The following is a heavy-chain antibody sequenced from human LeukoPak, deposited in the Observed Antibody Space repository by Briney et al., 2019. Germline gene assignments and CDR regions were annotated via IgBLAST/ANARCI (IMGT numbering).Heavy chain of an antibody. J-gene: IGHJ5*02. D-gene: IGHD1-14*01. CDR2: IYYSGST. V-gene: IGHV4-39*01. CDR3: ARWDETNNWFDP. CDR1: GGSISSSSYY. Sequence: SETLSLTCTVSGGSISSSSYYWGWIRQPPGKGLEWIGSIYYSGSTYYNPSLKSRVTISVDTSKNQFFLKVTSVTAADTAVYYCARWDETNNWFDPWGQGTLVTVSS.